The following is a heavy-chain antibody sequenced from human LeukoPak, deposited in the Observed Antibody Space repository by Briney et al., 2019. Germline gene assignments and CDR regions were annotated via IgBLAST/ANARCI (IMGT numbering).Heavy chain of an antibody. D-gene: IGHD3-22*01. CDR3: ARAGSFHYYDSSGYGN. CDR2: INPNIGGS. V-gene: IGHV1-2*06. J-gene: IGHJ4*02. Sequence: VKDSRKASGYTLTGYYMHWVRQAPGQGLEWVGRINPNIGGSNYAQKFKGRVTMTRDQSISTAYMELSRLRSDDTAVYYCARAGSFHYYDSSGYGNWGQGTLVTVSS. CDR1: GYTLTGYY.